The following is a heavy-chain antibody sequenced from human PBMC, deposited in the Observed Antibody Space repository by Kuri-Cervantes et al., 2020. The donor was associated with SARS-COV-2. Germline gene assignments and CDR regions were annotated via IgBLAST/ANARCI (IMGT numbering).Heavy chain of an antibody. CDR2: INPSGGST. D-gene: IGHD3-10*01. V-gene: IGHV1-46*01. J-gene: IGHJ4*02. CDR3: VRGKYHRINMIRGVMAADFDY. CDR1: GYTFTSYY. Sequence: ASVKVSCKASGYTFTSYYMHWVRQAPGQGLEWMGIINPSGGSTSYAQKFQGRVTMTRDTSTSTVYMEWTSLRSEDTAVYYCVRGKYHRINMIRGVMAADFDYWGQGTLVTVSS.